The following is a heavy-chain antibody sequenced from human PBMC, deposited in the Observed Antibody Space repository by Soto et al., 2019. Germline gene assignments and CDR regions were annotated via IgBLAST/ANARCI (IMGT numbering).Heavy chain of an antibody. J-gene: IGHJ5*02. V-gene: IGHV3-33*01. CDR3: ACPLDDPPRGRFDP. CDR2: IWYDGSNK. D-gene: IGHD2-15*01. Sequence: QVQLVESGGGVVQPGRSLRLSCAASGFTFSSYGMHWVRQAPGKGLEWVAVIWYDGSNKYYADSVKGRFTISRDNSKNTLYLQMNSLRAEDTAVYYCACPLDDPPRGRFDPWGQGTLVTVSS. CDR1: GFTFSSYG.